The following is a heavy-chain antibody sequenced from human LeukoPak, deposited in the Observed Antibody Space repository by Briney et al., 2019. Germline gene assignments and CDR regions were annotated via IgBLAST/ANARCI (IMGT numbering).Heavy chain of an antibody. D-gene: IGHD3-22*01. J-gene: IGHJ4*02. Sequence: ASVKVSCKASGYTFTGYYMHWVRQAPGQGLEWMGWINPNSGGANYAQKFQGRVTMTRDTSISTAYMELSRLRSDDTAVYYCAKNADYYYSRGYSPGYFDYWAQETL. V-gene: IGHV1-2*02. CDR3: AKNADYYYSRGYSPGYFDY. CDR1: GYTFTGYY. CDR2: INPNSGGA.